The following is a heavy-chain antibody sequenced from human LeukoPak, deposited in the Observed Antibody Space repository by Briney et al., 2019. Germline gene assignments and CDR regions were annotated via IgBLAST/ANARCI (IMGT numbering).Heavy chain of an antibody. CDR3: ARGEWEPPAKALNY. CDR2: ISTSSSYI. Sequence: PGGSLRLSCAASGFTFSSYSMNWVRQAPGKGLEWVSSISTSSSYIDYADSVKGRFTISRDNAKKSLHLQMNSLRADDTAVYYCARGEWEPPAKALNYWGQGTLVTVSS. D-gene: IGHD1-26*01. CDR1: GFTFSSYS. V-gene: IGHV3-21*01. J-gene: IGHJ4*02.